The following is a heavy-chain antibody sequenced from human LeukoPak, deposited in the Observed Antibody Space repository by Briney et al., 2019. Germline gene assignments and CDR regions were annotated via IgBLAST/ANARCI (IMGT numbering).Heavy chain of an antibody. CDR2: ISRNGDTT. Sequence: PGGSLRLSCAAFGFTFSSYAMHWVRQAPGKGPEYVSTISRNGDTTFYANSVKGRFTISRDNSKNTLYLQMGSLRAEDMAVYYCARVRDNTTWFLYYFDYWGQGTLVTVSS. CDR3: ARVRDNTTWFLYYFDY. V-gene: IGHV3-64*01. D-gene: IGHD6-13*01. J-gene: IGHJ4*02. CDR1: GFTFSSYA.